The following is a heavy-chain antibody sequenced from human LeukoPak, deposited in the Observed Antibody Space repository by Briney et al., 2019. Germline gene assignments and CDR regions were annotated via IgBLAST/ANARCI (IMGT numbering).Heavy chain of an antibody. V-gene: IGHV3-9*01. CDR1: GFTFDDYA. D-gene: IGHD2-15*01. Sequence: GRSLRLSCAASGFTFDDYAMHRVRQAPGKGLEWVSGISWNSGDIGYADFVKGRFTISRDNAKNSLYLQMNSLRAEDTALYYCAKAKGSRPPFDYWGQGTLVTVSS. CDR2: ISWNSGDI. J-gene: IGHJ4*02. CDR3: AKAKGSRPPFDY.